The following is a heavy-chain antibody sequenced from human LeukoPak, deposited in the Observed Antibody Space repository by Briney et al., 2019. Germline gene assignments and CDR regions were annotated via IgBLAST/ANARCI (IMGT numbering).Heavy chain of an antibody. CDR3: ARTYYYDSSSYYFGY. Sequence: GGSLRLSCAASGFTVSSIHMVWVRQAPGKGLEWVSVTYTGGNSYYADSVKGRFIISRDISKNTLYLQMNSLRAEDSALYYCARTYYYDSSSYYFGYWGQGTLVTVSS. J-gene: IGHJ4*02. V-gene: IGHV3-53*01. CDR2: TYTGGNS. CDR1: GFTVSSIH. D-gene: IGHD3-22*01.